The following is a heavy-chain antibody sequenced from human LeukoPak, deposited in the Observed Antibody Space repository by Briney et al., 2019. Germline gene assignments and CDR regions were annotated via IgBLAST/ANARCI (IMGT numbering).Heavy chain of an antibody. V-gene: IGHV3-23*01. J-gene: IGHJ4*02. Sequence: PGGSLRLSCAASGFTFSSYAMSWVRQAPGKGLEWVSAISGSGGSTYYADSVKGRFTISRDNSKNTLYLQVNSLRAEDTAVYYCARDRFEQQLVWYYFGYWGQGTLVTVSS. D-gene: IGHD6-13*01. CDR2: ISGSGGST. CDR1: GFTFSSYA. CDR3: ARDRFEQQLVWYYFGY.